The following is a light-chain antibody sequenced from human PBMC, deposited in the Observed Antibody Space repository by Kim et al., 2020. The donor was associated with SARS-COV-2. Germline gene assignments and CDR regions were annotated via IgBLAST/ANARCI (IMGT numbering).Light chain of an antibody. J-gene: IGLJ2*01. Sequence: QSALTQPASVSGSPGQSITISCTGTSSDVGSYNLVSWYQQHPGKAPKLMIYVGSKRPSGVSNRFSGSKSGNTASLTISGLQAEDEADYYCCSYAGSSTPVVFGGGTKVTVL. V-gene: IGLV2-23*01. CDR1: SSDVGSYNL. CDR2: VGS. CDR3: CSYAGSSTPVV.